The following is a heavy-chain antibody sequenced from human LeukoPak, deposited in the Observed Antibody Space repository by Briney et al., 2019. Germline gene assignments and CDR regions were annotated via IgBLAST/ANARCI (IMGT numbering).Heavy chain of an antibody. V-gene: IGHV1-8*03. Sequence: GASVKVSCKASGYTFTSYDINRVRQAPGQGLEWMGWMNPNSGNTGYAQKFQGRVTITRNTSISTAYMELSSLRSEDTAVYYCARGSPVVGGFDYWGQGTLVTVSS. CDR1: GYTFTSYD. CDR3: ARGSPVVGGFDY. CDR2: MNPNSGNT. J-gene: IGHJ4*02. D-gene: IGHD3-10*01.